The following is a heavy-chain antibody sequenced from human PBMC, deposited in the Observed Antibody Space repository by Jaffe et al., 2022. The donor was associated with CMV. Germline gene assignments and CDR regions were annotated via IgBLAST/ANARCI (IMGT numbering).Heavy chain of an antibody. Sequence: EVQLVESGGGLVKPGGSLRLSCAASGFTFSTFPMNWVRQAPGKGLEWLSSINSRSNYIYYADSVKGRFTISRDNAENSLYLQMNSLRAEDTAVYYCARGEGVGYGDCGFWGQGTLVTVSS. D-gene: IGHD4-17*01. CDR3: ARGEGVGYGDCGF. V-gene: IGHV3-21*01. CDR1: GFTFSTFP. CDR2: INSRSNYI. J-gene: IGHJ4*02.